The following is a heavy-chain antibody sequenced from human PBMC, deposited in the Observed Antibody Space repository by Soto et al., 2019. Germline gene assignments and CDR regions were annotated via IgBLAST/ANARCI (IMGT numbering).Heavy chain of an antibody. CDR3: ARGQDIVVVPAAILSDYYYMDV. D-gene: IGHD2-2*01. V-gene: IGHV1-18*01. CDR2: ISAYNGNT. J-gene: IGHJ6*03. Sequence: ASVKVSCKASGYTFTSYGISWVRQAPGQGLEWMGWISAYNGNTNYAQKLQGRVTMTTDTSTSTAYMELRSLRSDDTAVYYCARGQDIVVVPAAILSDYYYMDVWGKGTTVTVSS. CDR1: GYTFTSYG.